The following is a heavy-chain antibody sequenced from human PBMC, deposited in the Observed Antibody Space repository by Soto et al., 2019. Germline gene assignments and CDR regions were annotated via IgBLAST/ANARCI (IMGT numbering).Heavy chain of an antibody. CDR2: IKSKTDGGTT. J-gene: IGHJ6*02. V-gene: IGHV3-15*07. CDR3: TTSPYDSGYYYYGMDV. D-gene: IGHD5-12*01. Sequence: PGGSLRLSCAASGCTFSNAWMNWVRQATGKGLEWVGRIKSKTDGGTTDYAAPVKGRFTISRDDSKNTLYLQMNSLKTEDTAVYYCTTSPYDSGYYYYGMDVWGQGTTVTVSS. CDR1: GCTFSNAW.